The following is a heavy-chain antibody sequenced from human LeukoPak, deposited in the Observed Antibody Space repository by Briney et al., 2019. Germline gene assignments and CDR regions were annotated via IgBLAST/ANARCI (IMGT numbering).Heavy chain of an antibody. CDR1: GGTFSSYG. CDR2: IVPIFRST. V-gene: IGHV1-69*13. D-gene: IGHD5-24*01. Sequence: SVKVSCKASGGTFSSYGVSWVRQAPGQGLEWMGGIVPIFRSTTYAQKFRGRVTITADESMSTVYMEISSLRSEDTAVYYCARSQRAGYNVYHFDYWGQGTLVTVSS. CDR3: ARSQRAGYNVYHFDY. J-gene: IGHJ4*02.